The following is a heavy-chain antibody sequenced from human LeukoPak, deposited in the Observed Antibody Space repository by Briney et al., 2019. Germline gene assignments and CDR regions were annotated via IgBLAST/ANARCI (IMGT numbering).Heavy chain of an antibody. CDR3: ARGISGWSTLVY. D-gene: IGHD6-19*01. V-gene: IGHV1-69*04. CDR1: GGTFSSYA. CDR2: IIPILGVT. J-gene: IGHJ4*02. Sequence: AASVKVSCKASGGTFSSYAINWVRQAPGQGREWMGRIIPILGVTNYARKFKGRVTLTADKSTTTAYMELNSLRSEDTAVYYCARGISGWSTLVYWGQGALVTVSS.